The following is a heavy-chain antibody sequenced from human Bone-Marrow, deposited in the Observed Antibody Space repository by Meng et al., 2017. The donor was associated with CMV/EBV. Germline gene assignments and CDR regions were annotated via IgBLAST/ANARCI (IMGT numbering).Heavy chain of an antibody. Sequence: SVKVSCKASGGTFSSYTISWVRQAPGQGLEWMGRVIPILGIANHAQKFQGRVTITADKSTSTAYMELSSLRSEDTAVYYCARGFCSSTSCHLLGLEDYWGQGTLVTVSS. J-gene: IGHJ4*02. CDR1: GGTFSSYT. CDR3: ARGFCSSTSCHLLGLEDY. V-gene: IGHV1-69*02. D-gene: IGHD2-2*01. CDR2: VIPILGIA.